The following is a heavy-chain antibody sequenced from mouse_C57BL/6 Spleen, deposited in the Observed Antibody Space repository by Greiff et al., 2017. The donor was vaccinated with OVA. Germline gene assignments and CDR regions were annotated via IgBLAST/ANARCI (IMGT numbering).Heavy chain of an antibody. D-gene: IGHD2-1*01. CDR2: IYPSDSET. CDR3: ARGYYGNPYYYAMDY. CDR1: GYTFTSYW. J-gene: IGHJ4*01. V-gene: IGHV1-61*01. Sequence: QVQLQQPGAELVRPGSSVKLSCKASGYTFTSYWMDWVKQRPGQGLEWIGNIYPSDSETHYNQKFKDKATLTVDKSSSTAYMQLSSLTSEDSAVYYCARGYYGNPYYYAMDYWGQGTSVTVSS.